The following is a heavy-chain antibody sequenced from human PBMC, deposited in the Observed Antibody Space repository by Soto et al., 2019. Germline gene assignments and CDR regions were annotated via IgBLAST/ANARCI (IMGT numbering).Heavy chain of an antibody. V-gene: IGHV1-46*02. D-gene: IGHD6-13*01. Sequence: ASVKVSCKTPRNTFDNYYIDWVRQAPGQGLEWMGIVNPSGGSPTYAQKFQGRVTITADESARTSYMELRSLKSQDTAVYYCVRDSGAKLSSSWGQGTLVTVSS. CDR3: VRDSGAKLSSS. CDR2: VNPSGGSP. CDR1: RNTFDNYY. J-gene: IGHJ4*02.